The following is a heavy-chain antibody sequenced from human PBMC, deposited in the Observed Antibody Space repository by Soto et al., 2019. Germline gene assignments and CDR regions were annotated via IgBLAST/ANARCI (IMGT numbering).Heavy chain of an antibody. Sequence: SETLSLTCTVSGGSISSSSYYWGWIRQPPGKGLEWIGRIYYSGSTYYNPSLKSRVTISVDTSKNQFSLKLSSVTAADTAVYCCARHVGLRYSGSYDPGDAFDIWGQGTMVTVSS. CDR2: IYYSGST. CDR3: ARHVGLRYSGSYDPGDAFDI. D-gene: IGHD1-26*01. V-gene: IGHV4-39*01. CDR1: GGSISSSSYY. J-gene: IGHJ3*02.